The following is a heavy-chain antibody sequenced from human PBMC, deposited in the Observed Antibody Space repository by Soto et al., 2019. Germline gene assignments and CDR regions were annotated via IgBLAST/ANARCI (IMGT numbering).Heavy chain of an antibody. CDR2: IIPIFGTA. CDR3: ARDVRDCSSTSCRYYFDY. CDR1: GGTFSSYA. J-gene: IGHJ4*02. V-gene: IGHV1-69*13. D-gene: IGHD2-2*01. Sequence: GASVKVSCKASGGTFSSYAISWVLQAPGQGLEWMGGIIPIFGTANYAQKFQGRVTITADESTSTAYMELSSLRSEDTAVYYCARDVRDCSSTSCRYYFDYWGQGTLVTVSS.